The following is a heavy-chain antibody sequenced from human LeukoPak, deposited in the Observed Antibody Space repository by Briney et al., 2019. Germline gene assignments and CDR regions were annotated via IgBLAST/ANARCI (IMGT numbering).Heavy chain of an antibody. D-gene: IGHD3-16*01. CDR1: GGSFSGYY. Sequence: SKTLSLTCAVYGGSFSGYYWSWIRQPPGKGLEWIGEINHSGSTNYNPSLKSRVTISVDTSKNQFSLKLSSVTAADTAVYYCARRHMITTGDAFDIWGQGTMVTVSS. CDR3: ARRHMITTGDAFDI. CDR2: INHSGST. J-gene: IGHJ3*02. V-gene: IGHV4-34*01.